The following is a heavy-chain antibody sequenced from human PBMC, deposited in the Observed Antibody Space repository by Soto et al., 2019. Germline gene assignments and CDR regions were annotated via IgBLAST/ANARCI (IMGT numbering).Heavy chain of an antibody. CDR2: IYYSGST. Sequence: QLQLQESGPGLVKPSETLSLTCTVSGGSISSSSYYWGWIRQPPGKGLEWIGSIYYSGSTYYNPFLKSRVTLSVDTSKNQFSLKLSSVTAADTAVYYCASELGNYYGMDVWGQGTTVTVSS. CDR1: GGSISSSSYY. V-gene: IGHV4-39*01. D-gene: IGHD7-27*01. CDR3: ASELGNYYGMDV. J-gene: IGHJ6*02.